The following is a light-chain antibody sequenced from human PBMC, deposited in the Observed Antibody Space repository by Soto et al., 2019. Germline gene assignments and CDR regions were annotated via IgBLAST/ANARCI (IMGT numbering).Light chain of an antibody. V-gene: IGLV1-51*01. CDR1: SSNIGNNY. J-gene: IGLJ7*01. Sequence: QSVLTQSPSVSAAPGQKVTISCSGTSSNIGNNYVSWYQQFPDTAPKLLIYDNIKRPSGIPDRFSGSKSGTSATLVITGLQTGDEADYYCGTWDGSRNWFFGGGTQLTVL. CDR2: DNI. CDR3: GTWDGSRNWF.